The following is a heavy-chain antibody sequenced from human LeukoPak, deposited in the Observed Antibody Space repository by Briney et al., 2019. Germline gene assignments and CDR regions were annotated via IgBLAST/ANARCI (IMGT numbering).Heavy chain of an antibody. V-gene: IGHV4-39*01. CDR2: IYYSGST. CDR3: ARHYFVGSGSYKPFEY. D-gene: IGHD6-19*01. Sequence: SETLSLTCSVSGGSISSYAWSWIRQPPGKGLEWIGSIYYSGSTYYNPSLKSRVTISVDTSKNQFSLKLSSVTAADTAVYYCARHYFVGSGSYKPFEYWGQGTLVTVSS. J-gene: IGHJ4*02. CDR1: GGSISSYA.